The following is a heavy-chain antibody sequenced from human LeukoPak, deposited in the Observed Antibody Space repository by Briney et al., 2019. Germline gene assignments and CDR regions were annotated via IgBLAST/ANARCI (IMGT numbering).Heavy chain of an antibody. V-gene: IGHV3-20*04. Sequence: GGSLRLSCAAAGLGNSDYGMSWARQAPGKGLEWVSGINWKGDASSYSDSVKGRFTISRDNAKNSLYLQMNSLRDDDTALYFCGKDLSDNWYSIADWGQGTLVTVSS. D-gene: IGHD1-1*01. CDR1: GLGNSDYG. CDR2: INWKGDAS. J-gene: IGHJ4*01. CDR3: GKDLSDNWYSIAD.